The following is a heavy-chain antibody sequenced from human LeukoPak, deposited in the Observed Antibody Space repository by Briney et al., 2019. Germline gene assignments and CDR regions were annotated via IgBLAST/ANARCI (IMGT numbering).Heavy chain of an antibody. V-gene: IGHV3-23*01. CDR2: ISGSGGST. J-gene: IGHJ4*02. CDR1: GFTSSSYA. Sequence: GGSLRLSCAASGFTSSSYAMSWVRQAPGKGLEWVSAISGSGGSTYSADSVKGRFTISRDNSKNTLYLQMNSLRAEDTAVYYCARDKIVEATHFDYWGQGTLVTVSS. CDR3: ARDKIVEATHFDY. D-gene: IGHD1-26*01.